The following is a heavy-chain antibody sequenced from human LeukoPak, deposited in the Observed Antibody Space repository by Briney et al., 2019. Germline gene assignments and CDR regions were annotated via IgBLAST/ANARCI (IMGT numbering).Heavy chain of an antibody. CDR2: IYTSGST. D-gene: IGHD2-2*03. CDR3: ARLGIVVVPAAISAGQDYYYYYYMDV. J-gene: IGHJ6*03. CDR1: GGSINSYY. V-gene: IGHV4-4*07. Sequence: SETLSLTCTVSGGSINSYYWSWIRQPAGKGLEWIGRIYTSGSTNYNPSLKSRVTMSVDTSKNQFSLKLSSVTAADTAVYYCARLGIVVVPAAISAGQDYYYYYYMDVWGKGTTVTVSS.